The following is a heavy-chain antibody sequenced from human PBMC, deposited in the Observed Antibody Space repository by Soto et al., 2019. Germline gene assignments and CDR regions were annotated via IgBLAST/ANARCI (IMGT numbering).Heavy chain of an antibody. CDR2: INAGNGNT. CDR3: ARDLSRGWNWFDP. J-gene: IGHJ5*02. V-gene: IGHV1-3*01. D-gene: IGHD2-2*01. Sequence: ASVKVSCKASGYTFTNYAMHWVRQAPGQRLEWMGWINAGNGNTKYSQKFQGRVTITRDTSASTAYMELSSLRSEDTAVYYWARDLSRGWNWFDPWGQGTLVTVSS. CDR1: GYTFTNYA.